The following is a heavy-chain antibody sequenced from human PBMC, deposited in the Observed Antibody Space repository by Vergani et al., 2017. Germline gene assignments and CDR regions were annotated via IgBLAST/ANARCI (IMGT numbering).Heavy chain of an antibody. CDR2: IYWDDDK. CDR1: GFSLSTSGVG. V-gene: IGHV2-5*02. J-gene: IGHJ3*02. Sequence: QITLKESGPTLVKPTQTLTLTCTFSGFSLSTSGVGVGWIRQPPGKALEWLALIYWDDDKRYSPSLKSRLTITKDTSKNQVVLTMTNMDPVDTATYYCAHRSYGDYGWTEFGAFDIWGQGTMVTVSS. CDR3: AHRSYGDYGWTEFGAFDI. D-gene: IGHD4-17*01.